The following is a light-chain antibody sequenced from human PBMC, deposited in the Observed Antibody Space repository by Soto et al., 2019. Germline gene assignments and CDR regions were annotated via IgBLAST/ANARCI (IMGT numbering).Light chain of an antibody. Sequence: EIVLTQSPGTLSLSPGGRATLSCRASQSVYSKYLAWYQQKPGQSPRLLMYGASTRVTGIPDRFSGSASGTDFTLTISRLEPEDFAVYYCQQYGSSPLTFGAGTKVDIK. CDR2: GAS. V-gene: IGKV3-20*01. CDR3: QQYGSSPLT. J-gene: IGKJ3*01. CDR1: QSVYSKY.